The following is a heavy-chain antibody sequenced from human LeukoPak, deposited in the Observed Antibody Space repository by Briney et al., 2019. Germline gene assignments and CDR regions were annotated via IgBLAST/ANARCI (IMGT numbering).Heavy chain of an antibody. CDR2: IYYSGST. Sequence: SETLSLTCSVTGGSISSYHWSWIRQPPGKGLEWIGYIYYSGSTNYNPSLKSRVTISVDTSKNQFSLKLSSVTAADTAVYYCARLGPTTVTTFLDYWAQGTLVTVSS. CDR3: ARLGPTTVTTFLDY. CDR1: GGSISSYH. J-gene: IGHJ4*02. D-gene: IGHD4-11*01. V-gene: IGHV4-59*08.